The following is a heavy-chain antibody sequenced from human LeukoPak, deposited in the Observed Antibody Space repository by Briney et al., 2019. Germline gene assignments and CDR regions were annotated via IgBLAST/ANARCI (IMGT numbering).Heavy chain of an antibody. Sequence: TFSSYAMSWVRQPPGKGLEWIGSIYYSGSTYYNPSLKSRVTISVDTSKNQFSLKLSSVTAADTAVYYCARHRLDGYSYGYRENAFDIWGQGTMVTVSS. D-gene: IGHD5-18*01. CDR3: ARHRLDGYSYGYRENAFDI. CDR1: TFSSYA. CDR2: IYYSGST. J-gene: IGHJ3*02. V-gene: IGHV4-39*01.